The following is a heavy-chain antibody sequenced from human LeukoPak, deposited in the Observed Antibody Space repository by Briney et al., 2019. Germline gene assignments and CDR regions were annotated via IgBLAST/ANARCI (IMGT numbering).Heavy chain of an antibody. CDR1: GGSISSGGYY. D-gene: IGHD6-6*01. J-gene: IGHJ4*02. CDR2: IYHSGST. Sequence: PSQTLSLTCTVSGGSISSGGYYWSWIRQPPGKGLEWIGYIYHSGSTYYNPSLKSRVTISVDRSKNQFSLKLSSVTAADTAVYYCARDRAYSSSSDYWGQGTLVTVSS. V-gene: IGHV4-30-2*01. CDR3: ARDRAYSSSSDY.